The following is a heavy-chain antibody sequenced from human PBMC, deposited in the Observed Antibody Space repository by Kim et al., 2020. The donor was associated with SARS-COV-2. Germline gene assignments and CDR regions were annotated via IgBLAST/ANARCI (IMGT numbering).Heavy chain of an antibody. J-gene: IGHJ4*02. V-gene: IGHV3-23*01. CDR3: AKAVLGGSGSYYNGADFDY. Sequence: GGSLRLSCAASGFTFSSYAMSWVRQAPGKGLEWVSAISGSGGSTYYADSVKGRFTISRDNSKNTLYLQMNSLRAEDTAVYYCAKAVLGGSGSYYNGADFDYWGQGTLVTVSS. D-gene: IGHD3-10*01. CDR1: GFTFSSYA. CDR2: ISGSGGST.